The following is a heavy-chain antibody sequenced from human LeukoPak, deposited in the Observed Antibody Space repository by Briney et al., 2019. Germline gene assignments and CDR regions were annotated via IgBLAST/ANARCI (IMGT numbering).Heavy chain of an antibody. J-gene: IGHJ4*02. D-gene: IGHD2-15*01. V-gene: IGHV1-3*04. CDR1: GYTFTNYT. Sequence: ASVTVSCTASGYTFTNYTLHWVRQAPGQGLEWMGWINTDNGHTRDSQKFQGRVTITRDTSASTAYMELNSLRSQDTAVYYCARAGYCSGGSCYTFDYWGQGTLVTVSS. CDR3: ARAGYCSGGSCYTFDY. CDR2: INTDNGHT.